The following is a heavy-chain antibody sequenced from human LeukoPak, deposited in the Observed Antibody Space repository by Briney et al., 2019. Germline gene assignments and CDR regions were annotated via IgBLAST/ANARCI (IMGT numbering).Heavy chain of an antibody. J-gene: IGHJ4*02. CDR2: IYYSGST. D-gene: IGHD2-21*02. CDR1: GGSISSGDYY. Sequence: ASETLSLTCTVSGGSISSGDYYWSWIRQPPGKGLEWIGYIYYSGSTYYNPSLKSRVTISVDTSKNQFSLKLSSVTAADTAVYYCARGRVCGGDCYPYYFDYWGQGTLVTVSS. CDR3: ARGRVCGGDCYPYYFDY. V-gene: IGHV4-30-4*01.